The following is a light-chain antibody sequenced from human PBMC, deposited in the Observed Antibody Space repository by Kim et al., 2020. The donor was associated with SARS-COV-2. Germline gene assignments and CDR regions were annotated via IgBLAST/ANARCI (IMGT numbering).Light chain of an antibody. CDR3: QQYGNSLYT. J-gene: IGKJ2*01. Sequence: SSPWESATLSCRSNQSVGLSCLAWYNQKHAHAPRRLIFGAASSATGIPDRFSGSACGTDFILTISRLEPEDFAVYYCQQYGNSLYTFGQGTKLEI. V-gene: IGKV3-20*01. CDR1: QSVGLSC. CDR2: GAA.